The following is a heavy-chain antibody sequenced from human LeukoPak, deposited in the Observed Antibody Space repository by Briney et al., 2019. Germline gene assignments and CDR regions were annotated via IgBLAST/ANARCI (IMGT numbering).Heavy chain of an antibody. V-gene: IGHV4-4*07. D-gene: IGHD3-22*01. J-gene: IGHJ5*02. CDR3: VAEDSHYYDSSESSWFDP. Sequence: SETLSLTCTVSGGSISSYYWSWIRQPAGKGLKWIGRIYTSGSTNYNPSLKSRVTMSVDTSKNQFSLKLSSVTAAVTAVYYCVAEDSHYYDSSESSWFDPWGQGTLVTVSS. CDR1: GGSISSYY. CDR2: IYTSGST.